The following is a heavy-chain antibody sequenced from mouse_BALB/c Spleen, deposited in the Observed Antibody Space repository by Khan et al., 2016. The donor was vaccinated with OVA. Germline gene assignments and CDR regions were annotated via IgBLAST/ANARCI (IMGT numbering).Heavy chain of an antibody. Sequence: EVQLVESGGDLVKPGGSLKLSCAASGFTFSTYGMSWVRQTPDKRLEWVATISTGGHYTYYPDSVKGRFTISRDNAKNPLYLQMTSLKSEDTAMFYGARLAYYYDSEGFAYWGQGTLVTVSA. CDR1: GFTFSTYG. V-gene: IGHV5-6*01. D-gene: IGHD1-1*01. CDR3: ARLAYYYDSEGFAY. J-gene: IGHJ3*01. CDR2: ISTGGHYT.